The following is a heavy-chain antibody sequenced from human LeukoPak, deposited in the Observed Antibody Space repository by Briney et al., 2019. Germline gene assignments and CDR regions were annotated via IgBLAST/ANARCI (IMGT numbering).Heavy chain of an antibody. D-gene: IGHD2-2*01. J-gene: IGHJ5*02. V-gene: IGHV4-59*12. CDR2: IYHSGST. Sequence: SETLSLTCSVSGGSINSDYWNWIRQPPGKGLEWIGYIYHSGSTNYNPSLKSRVTISIDKSKKQFSLKLSSVTAADTAVYYCARGECSSTSCPKWNNWFDPWGQGTLVTVSS. CDR1: GGSINSDY. CDR3: ARGECSSTSCPKWNNWFDP.